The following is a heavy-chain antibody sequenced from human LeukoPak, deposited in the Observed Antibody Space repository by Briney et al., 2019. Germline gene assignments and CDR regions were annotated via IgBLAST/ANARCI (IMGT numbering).Heavy chain of an antibody. V-gene: IGHV4-59*10. CDR1: GGSISSYY. D-gene: IGHD1-14*01. Sequence: SGTLSLTCTVSGGSISSYYWSWIRQPAGKGLEWIGRIYTSGSTNYSPSLKSRVTMSVDTSKNQFSLNLSSVTAPDTVVQYGARYSDHGFCDHWGKGTRVTVSS. CDR2: IYTSGST. CDR3: ARYSDHGFCDH. J-gene: IGHJ5*02.